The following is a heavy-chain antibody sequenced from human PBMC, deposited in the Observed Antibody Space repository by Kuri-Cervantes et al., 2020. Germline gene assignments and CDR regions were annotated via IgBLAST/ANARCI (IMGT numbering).Heavy chain of an antibody. V-gene: IGHV3-11*01. CDR1: GLTFSNYE. CDR2: INPIGSRV. Sequence: GESLETSCAASGLTFSNYEMSWVRQTPRKGLEWVSYINPIGSRVVYADSVKGRFTISRDNAKNSLYLQMNSLRAEDTALYYCAKSGSVVPAAPIDYWGQGTLVTVSS. CDR3: AKSGSVVPAAPIDY. J-gene: IGHJ4*02. D-gene: IGHD2-2*01.